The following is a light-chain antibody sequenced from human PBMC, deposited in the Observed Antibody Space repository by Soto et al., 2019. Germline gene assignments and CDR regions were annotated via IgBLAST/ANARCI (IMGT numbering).Light chain of an antibody. Sequence: DVVMTQSPLSLPVTLGQPASISCRSGQSLVYTDGNTYFNWVQQRPGQSPRRLIYKISNRDSGFPDIFSGSASGTNFTLKISRVEAEDVGVYYCMQGTHWPPNFGPGNKMEIK. V-gene: IGKV2-30*01. CDR1: QSLVYTDGNTY. CDR3: MQGTHWPPN. J-gene: IGKJ3*01. CDR2: KIS.